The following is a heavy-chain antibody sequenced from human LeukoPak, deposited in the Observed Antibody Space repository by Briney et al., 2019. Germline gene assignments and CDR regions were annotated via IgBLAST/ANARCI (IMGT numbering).Heavy chain of an antibody. CDR2: IYHSGST. J-gene: IGHJ4*02. V-gene: IGHV4-38-2*02. CDR1: GYSISSAYY. CDR3: ARGRGH. Sequence: SETLSLTCTVSGYSISSAYYWGWIRQPPGKGLEWIGSIYHSGSTTYNPSLKSRVTISVDTYKNHFSMKLSSVTAADTAVYYCARGRGHWGQGTLVTVSS.